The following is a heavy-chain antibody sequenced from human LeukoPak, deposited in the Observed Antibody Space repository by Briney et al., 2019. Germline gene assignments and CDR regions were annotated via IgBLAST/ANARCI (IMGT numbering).Heavy chain of an antibody. CDR2: LSTYNGST. D-gene: IGHD6-19*01. CDR1: GYTFSRYG. Sequence: ASVKVSCKASGYTFSRYGVNWVRQAPGQGLEWMGGLSTYNGSTNYAQKLQGRVTMNTDTSTSTAYMELRSLRSDDTAVYYCARGIWGSSGWYYFDYWGQGTLVTVSS. CDR3: ARGIWGSSGWYYFDY. V-gene: IGHV1-18*01. J-gene: IGHJ4*02.